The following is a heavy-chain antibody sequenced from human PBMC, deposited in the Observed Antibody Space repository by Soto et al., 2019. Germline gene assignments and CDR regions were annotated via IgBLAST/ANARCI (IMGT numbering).Heavy chain of an antibody. V-gene: IGHV4-4*02. CDR1: GVSISSHDW. Sequence: QVQLQESGPGLVKPSGTLSLTCAVSGVSISSHDWWTWVRQPPGKGLEWIGESHQSGNTNYNSSLESRVTTSVDKSKNQFSLKLTSVTVAAPAVYYCAARYSSRFYWGQGTLVTVSS. D-gene: IGHD6-13*01. J-gene: IGHJ4*02. CDR2: SHQSGNT. CDR3: AARYSSRFY.